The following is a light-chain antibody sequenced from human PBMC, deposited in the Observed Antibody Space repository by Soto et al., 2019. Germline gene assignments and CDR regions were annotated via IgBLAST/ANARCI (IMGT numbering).Light chain of an antibody. J-gene: IGKJ4*01. Sequence: DLQMTQSPSFVSASVGDRVTITCRASQAISIWLAWYQQKPGKAPRLLMYAASNLQSGVPSRFSGSGSGTDFTLTISSLQPEDFATYYCQQANSFPLTFGGGTKVEMK. CDR3: QQANSFPLT. CDR2: AAS. V-gene: IGKV1-12*01. CDR1: QAISIW.